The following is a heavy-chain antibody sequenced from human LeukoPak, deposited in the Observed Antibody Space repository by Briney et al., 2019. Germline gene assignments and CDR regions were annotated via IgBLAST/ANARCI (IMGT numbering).Heavy chain of an antibody. D-gene: IGHD5-18*01. V-gene: IGHV4-4*02. Sequence: SETLSLTCAVSGGSISSSNWWSWVRQPPGKGLEWIGEIYHSGSTNYNPSLKSRVTISVDKSKNQFSLKLSSVTAADTAVYYCARSGYSYALKNYFDYWGQGTLVTVSS. CDR1: GGSISSSNW. CDR3: ARSGYSYALKNYFDY. J-gene: IGHJ4*02. CDR2: IYHSGST.